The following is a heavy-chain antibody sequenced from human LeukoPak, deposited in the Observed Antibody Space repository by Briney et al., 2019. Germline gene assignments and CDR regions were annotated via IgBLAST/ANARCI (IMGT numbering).Heavy chain of an antibody. CDR1: GFTVSSNY. D-gene: IGHD6-13*01. CDR3: ARVSSSWSLGYYYYYMDV. Sequence: GGSLRLSCAASGFTVSSNYMSWVRQAPGKGLEWVSVIYSGGSTYYADSVKGRFTISRDNSKNTLYLQMNSLRAEDTAVYYCARVSSSWSLGYYYYYMDVWGKGTTVTVSS. V-gene: IGHV3-53*01. J-gene: IGHJ6*03. CDR2: IYSGGST.